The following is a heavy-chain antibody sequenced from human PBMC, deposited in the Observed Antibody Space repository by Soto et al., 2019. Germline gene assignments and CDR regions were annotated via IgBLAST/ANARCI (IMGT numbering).Heavy chain of an antibody. CDR2: IKQDGSEK. V-gene: IGHV3-7*01. D-gene: IGHD3-10*01. Sequence: EVQVVESGGGLVQPAGSLRLSCEASGFTFSSYWMTWVRQAPGKGLEWVANIKQDGSEKYYVDSVKGRFTISRDNAKNTLDLQMNSLRAEDTAVYSCARAGSHDSASGSYLPYYMAVWGTGTTVTVSS. CDR1: GFTFSSYW. CDR3: ARAGSHDSASGSYLPYYMAV. J-gene: IGHJ6*03.